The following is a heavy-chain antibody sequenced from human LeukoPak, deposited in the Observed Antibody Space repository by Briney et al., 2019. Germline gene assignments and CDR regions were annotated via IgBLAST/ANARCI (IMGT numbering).Heavy chain of an antibody. CDR3: ARDLRYYDSGAYYFDS. CDR2: IYSGGRT. J-gene: IGHJ4*02. D-gene: IGHD3-22*01. Sequence: GGSLRLSCAASGFTFSSYAMSWVRQAPGKGLEWVSVIYSGGRTYYADSVKGRFTISRDNSKNTLYLQMNSLRAEDTAVYYCARDLRYYDSGAYYFDSWGQGTLVTVSS. CDR1: GFTFSSYA. V-gene: IGHV3-66*01.